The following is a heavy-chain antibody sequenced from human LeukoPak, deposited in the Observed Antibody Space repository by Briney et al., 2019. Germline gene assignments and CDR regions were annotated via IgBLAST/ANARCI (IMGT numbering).Heavy chain of an antibody. CDR3: ARDLDIVVVPAAEKRLFDY. D-gene: IGHD2-2*03. J-gene: IGHJ4*02. CDR2: IIPILGIA. Sequence: ASVKVSCKASGGTFSSYAISWVRQASGQGLEWMGRIIPILGIANYAQKFQGRVTITADKSTSTAYMELSSLRSEDTAVYYCARDLDIVVVPAAEKRLFDYWGQGTLVTVSS. V-gene: IGHV1-69*04. CDR1: GGTFSSYA.